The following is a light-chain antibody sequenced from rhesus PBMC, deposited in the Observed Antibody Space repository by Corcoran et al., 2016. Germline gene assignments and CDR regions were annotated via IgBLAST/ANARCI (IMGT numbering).Light chain of an antibody. CDR2: RAS. CDR3: QQHDNSPPYS. Sequence: DIQMTQSPSSLSASVGDRVTITCRASQGISNWLAWYQQKPGKALKLLLYRASNLETGVPSRFSGSGYGKDFTLTISSLQPEDIATYYCQQHDNSPPYSFGQGTKVEIK. J-gene: IGKJ2*01. V-gene: IGKV1-69*01. CDR1: QGISNW.